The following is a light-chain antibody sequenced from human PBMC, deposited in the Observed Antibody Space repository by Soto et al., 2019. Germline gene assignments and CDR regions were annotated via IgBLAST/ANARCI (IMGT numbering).Light chain of an antibody. CDR1: QSLVHSNGRTY. Sequence: DIVVTQTPLSSPVTRGQPASISCRSSQSLVHSNGRTYLSWFKQSPGQPPRLLIHEVSNRHAGVPGRISGSGSGTDFTLSISRVEAEDAGTYYCLQSTDFPWTFGHGTKLEI. J-gene: IGKJ1*01. V-gene: IGKV2-24*01. CDR2: EVS. CDR3: LQSTDFPWT.